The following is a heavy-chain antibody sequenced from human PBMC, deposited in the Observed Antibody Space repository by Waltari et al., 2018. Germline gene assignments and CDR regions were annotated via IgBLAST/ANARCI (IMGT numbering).Heavy chain of an antibody. J-gene: IGHJ3*02. CDR3: ARGRYIVGARDAFDI. V-gene: IGHV1-8*02. Sequence: QVQLVQSGAEVKKPGASVKVSCKASGYTFTGYYMHWVRQATGQGLEWMGWMNPNRGNTGYAQKFQGRVTMTRNTSISTAYMELSSLRSEDTAVYYCARGRYIVGARDAFDIWGQGTMVTVSS. D-gene: IGHD1-26*01. CDR2: MNPNRGNT. CDR1: GYTFTGYY.